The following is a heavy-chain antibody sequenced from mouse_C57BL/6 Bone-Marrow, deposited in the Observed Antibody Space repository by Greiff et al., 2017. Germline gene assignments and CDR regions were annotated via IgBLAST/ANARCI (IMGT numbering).Heavy chain of an antibody. J-gene: IGHJ1*03. CDR2: IYPRSGNT. CDR3: ARRTTVVAEYFDV. Sequence: VQLQQSGAELARPGASVKLSCKASGYTFTSYGISWVKQRTGQGLEWIGEIYPRSGNTYYNEKFKGKATLTADKSSSTAYMELRSLTSEDSAVYFCARRTTVVAEYFDVWGTGTTVTVSS. V-gene: IGHV1-81*01. D-gene: IGHD1-1*01. CDR1: GYTFTSYG.